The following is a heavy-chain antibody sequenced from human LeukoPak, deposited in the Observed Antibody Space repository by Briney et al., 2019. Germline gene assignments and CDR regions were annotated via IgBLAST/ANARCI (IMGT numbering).Heavy chain of an antibody. D-gene: IGHD2-15*01. CDR3: ARALCSGGSCYSAPFDY. CDR1: GGSISSSSYY. CDR2: ICYSGST. Sequence: SETLSLTCTVSGGSISSSSYYWGWIRQPPGKGLEWIGYICYSGSTNYNPSLKSRVTISVDTSKNQFSLKLSSVTAADTAVYYCARALCSGGSCYSAPFDYWGQGTLVTVSS. J-gene: IGHJ4*02. V-gene: IGHV4-61*05.